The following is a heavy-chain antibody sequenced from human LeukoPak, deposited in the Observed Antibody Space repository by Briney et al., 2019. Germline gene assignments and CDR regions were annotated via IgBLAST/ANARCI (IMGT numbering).Heavy chain of an antibody. J-gene: IGHJ4*02. D-gene: IGHD3-10*02. V-gene: IGHV3-23*01. CDR3: AKRPAAVRGVIPYVDY. CDR2: ISASGGNK. CDR1: GFTFRSSS. Sequence: GRSLRLSCAASGFTFRSSSMSWVRQVPGKGLEWVSIISASGGNKYYADSVKGRFTISRDNSKNTLFLQMNSLRAEDTAIYYCAKRPAAVRGVIPYVDYWGQGTLVTVSS.